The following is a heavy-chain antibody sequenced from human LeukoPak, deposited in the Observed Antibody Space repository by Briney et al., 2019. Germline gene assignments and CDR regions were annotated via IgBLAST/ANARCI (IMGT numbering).Heavy chain of an antibody. J-gene: IGHJ4*02. CDR3: TRSNNDHFDY. CDR2: IAYDGSRA. D-gene: IGHD1/OR15-1a*01. Sequence: GGSLRLSCAGSGFTFGGCGMHWFRQTPGKGLEWVAVIAYDGSRAFYAGSVKGRFTISRDNSKNTMSVQMDDLRAEDTAVYYCTRSNNDHFDYWGQGTLVTVSS. CDR1: GFTFGGCG. V-gene: IGHV3-33*01.